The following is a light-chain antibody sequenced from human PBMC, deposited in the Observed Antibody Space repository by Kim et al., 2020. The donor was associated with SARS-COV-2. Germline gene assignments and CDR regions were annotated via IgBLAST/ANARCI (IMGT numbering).Light chain of an antibody. V-gene: IGLV6-57*01. CDR3: QSYDSNSHWV. J-gene: IGLJ3*02. Sequence: KTVTNSCTRSGGSIASTYVQWYQQRPGSSPTIVIYEDKERPSGVPDRFSGSIDRSSNSASLTISGLKTEDEADYYCQSYDSNSHWVFGGGTQLTVL. CDR1: GGSIASTY. CDR2: EDK.